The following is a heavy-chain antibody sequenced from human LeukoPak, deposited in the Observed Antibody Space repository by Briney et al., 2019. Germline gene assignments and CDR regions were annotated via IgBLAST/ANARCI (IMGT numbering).Heavy chain of an antibody. CDR1: GIIFSNAW. Sequence: GGSLRLSCAASGIIFSNAWMNWVRQAPGKGLEWVGRIKRTADGGTTDYAAPVKGRLTISRDDSKNTVYLQMNSLKIEDTAVYYCTTNDAFDIWGQGTMATVSS. V-gene: IGHV3-15*01. CDR3: TTNDAFDI. CDR2: IKRTADGGTT. J-gene: IGHJ3*02.